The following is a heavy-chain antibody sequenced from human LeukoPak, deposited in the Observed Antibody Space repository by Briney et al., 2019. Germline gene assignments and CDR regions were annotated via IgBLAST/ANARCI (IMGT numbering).Heavy chain of an antibody. J-gene: IGHJ1*01. CDR1: GDSIRSSSYY. V-gene: IGHV4-39*01. Sequence: PSETLSLTCSVSGDSIRSSSYYWDWIRQSPGKGREWIGSVYYSGRTYYNPSLESRGTISLDTSTNQFSLKLGPVTAADTALYYCARRRYYDSSGYLDWGQGTLVTVFS. D-gene: IGHD3-22*01. CDR2: VYYSGRT. CDR3: ARRRYYDSSGYLD.